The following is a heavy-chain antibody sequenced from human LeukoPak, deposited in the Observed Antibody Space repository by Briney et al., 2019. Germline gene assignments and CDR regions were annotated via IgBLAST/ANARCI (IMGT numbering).Heavy chain of an antibody. Sequence: ASVKVSCKASGYTFTSYGISWVRQAPGQGLEWMGWISAYNGNTNYAQKLQGRVTMTTDTSTSTAYMELRSLRSDDTAVYYCARSLYYYDSSGCFDYWGQGTLVTVSS. V-gene: IGHV1-18*01. D-gene: IGHD3-22*01. J-gene: IGHJ4*02. CDR2: ISAYNGNT. CDR3: ARSLYYYDSSGCFDY. CDR1: GYTFTSYG.